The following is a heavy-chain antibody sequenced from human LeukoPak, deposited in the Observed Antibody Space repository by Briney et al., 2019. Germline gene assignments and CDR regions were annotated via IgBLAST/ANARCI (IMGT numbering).Heavy chain of an antibody. V-gene: IGHV1-2*02. J-gene: IGHJ4*02. Sequence: GASVKVSCKASGYIFIDYYIHWVRPAPGQGLEWMGWINTNRGVTNYAKKFQGRVTMTRDTSISTAFMELSRLRSDDTAVYYCGRVRIAAAGSHFEDWGQGTLVTVSS. CDR1: GYIFIDYY. CDR3: GRVRIAAAGSHFED. D-gene: IGHD6-13*01. CDR2: INTNRGVT.